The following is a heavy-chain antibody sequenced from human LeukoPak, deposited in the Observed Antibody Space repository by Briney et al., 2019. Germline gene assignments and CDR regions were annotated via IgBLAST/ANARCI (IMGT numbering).Heavy chain of an antibody. CDR3: ASYYYDSSGYYFPPNYYYGMDV. V-gene: IGHV1-2*02. D-gene: IGHD3-22*01. Sequence: ASVKVSCKASGYTFTGYYMHWVRQAPGQGLEWMGWINPNSGGTNYAQKFQGRVTMTRDTSISTAYMELSRLRSDDTAVYYCASYYYDSSGYYFPPNYYYGMDVWGQGTTVTVSS. CDR2: INPNSGGT. J-gene: IGHJ6*02. CDR1: GYTFTGYY.